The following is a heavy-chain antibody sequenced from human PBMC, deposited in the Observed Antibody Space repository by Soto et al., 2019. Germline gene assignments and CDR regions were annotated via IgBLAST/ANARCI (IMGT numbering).Heavy chain of an antibody. CDR2: IYSGGST. V-gene: IGHV3-53*01. CDR3: ARVNPPGDGYFDY. J-gene: IGHJ4*02. CDR1: GFTVSSNY. D-gene: IGHD2-21*01. Sequence: PGGSLRLSCAASGFTVSSNYMSWVRQAPGKGLEWVSVIYSGGSTYYADSVKGRFTISRDNSKNTLYLQVNSLRAEDTAVYYCARVNPPGDGYFDYWGQGTLVTVSS.